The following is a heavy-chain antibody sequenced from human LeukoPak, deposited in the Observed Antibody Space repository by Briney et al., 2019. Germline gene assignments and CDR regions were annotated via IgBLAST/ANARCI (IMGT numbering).Heavy chain of an antibody. Sequence: GGSLRLSCAASGFTFSSYDMSWVRQAPGKGLEWVSAISGSGGSTYYADSVKGRFTISRDNSKNTLYLQMNSLRAEDTAVYYCAKSTTVTTEYFQHWGQGTLVTVSS. D-gene: IGHD4-17*01. CDR1: GFTFSSYD. J-gene: IGHJ1*01. CDR2: ISGSGGST. CDR3: AKSTTVTTEYFQH. V-gene: IGHV3-23*01.